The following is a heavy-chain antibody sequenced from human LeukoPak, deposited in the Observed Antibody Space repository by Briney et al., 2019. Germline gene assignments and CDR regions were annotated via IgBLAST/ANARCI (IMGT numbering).Heavy chain of an antibody. CDR1: GGAIDNYY. CDR2: VCYSGTI. Sequence: SETLSLTCTVSGGAIDNYYWSWIRQPPGKGLEWIAYVCYSGTINYNPSLESRVTISVDTSKNQFSLRLTSVAAADTAVYYCARHGTAAGPFQLWGQGTLVTVSS. CDR3: ARHGTAAGPFQL. D-gene: IGHD2-21*02. V-gene: IGHV4-59*08. J-gene: IGHJ1*01.